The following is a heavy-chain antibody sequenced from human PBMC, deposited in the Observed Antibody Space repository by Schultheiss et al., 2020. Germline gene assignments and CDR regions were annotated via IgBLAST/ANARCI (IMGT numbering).Heavy chain of an antibody. V-gene: IGHV4-59*01. CDR1: GGSISSYY. D-gene: IGHD3-16*01. CDR3: AREGGSDP. CDR2: INHSGST. Sequence: SETLSLTCTVSGGSISSYYWSWILQPPGKGLEWIGEINHSGSTNYNPSLKSRVTISVDTSNNQFSLKLRSVSAADTAVYYCAREGGSDPWGQGTLVTVSS. J-gene: IGHJ5*02.